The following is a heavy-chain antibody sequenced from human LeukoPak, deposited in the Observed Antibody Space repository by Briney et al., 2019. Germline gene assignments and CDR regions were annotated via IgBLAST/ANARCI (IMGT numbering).Heavy chain of an antibody. CDR1: GYTFTGYY. Sequence: ASVKVSCKASGYTFTGYYMHWVRQAPGQGLEWMGWISAYNGNTNYAQKLQGRVTMTTDTSTSTAYMELRRLRSDDTAVYYCARDQYYDFYWFDPWGQGTLVTVSS. CDR3: ARDQYYDFYWFDP. J-gene: IGHJ5*02. V-gene: IGHV1-18*04. CDR2: ISAYNGNT. D-gene: IGHD3-3*01.